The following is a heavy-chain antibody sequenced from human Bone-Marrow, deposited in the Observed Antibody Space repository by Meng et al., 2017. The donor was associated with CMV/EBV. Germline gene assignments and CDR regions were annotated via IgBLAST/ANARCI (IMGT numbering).Heavy chain of an antibody. Sequence: GESLKIYCAASGFTFSDYYMSWMRQAPGKGLEWVSYISSSGSTIYYADSVKGRFTISRDNAKNSLYLQMNSLRAEDTAVYYCARDWGLGGIHQFDYWGQGTLVTVSS. CDR1: GFTFSDYY. J-gene: IGHJ4*02. V-gene: IGHV3-11*04. CDR3: ARDWGLGGIHQFDY. D-gene: IGHD3-16*01. CDR2: ISSSGSTI.